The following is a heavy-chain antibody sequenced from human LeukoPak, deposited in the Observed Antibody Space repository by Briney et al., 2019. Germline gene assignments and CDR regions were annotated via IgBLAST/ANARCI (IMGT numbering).Heavy chain of an antibody. CDR1: GFTFSSYW. CDR3: ASSTGYSSSWSNWFDP. CDR2: IKQDGSEK. V-gene: IGHV3-7*01. D-gene: IGHD6-13*01. J-gene: IGHJ5*02. Sequence: GGSLRLSCAASGFTFSSYWMSWVRQAARKWLEWVAKIKQDGSEKYYVDSVKGRFTISRDNAKNSLYLQMNSLRAEDTAVYYCASSTGYSSSWSNWFDPWGQGTLVTVSS.